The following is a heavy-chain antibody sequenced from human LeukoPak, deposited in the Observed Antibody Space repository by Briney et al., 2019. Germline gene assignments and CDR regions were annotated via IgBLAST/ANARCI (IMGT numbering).Heavy chain of an antibody. CDR1: GGSVNSGAYY. CDR3: ARVHYYDNTGYYFHI. Sequence: SQTLSLTCTVSGGSVNSGAYYWSWIRQHPGKGLEWIGYIFYRGSTLYNPSLKSRVTISVDTSKNQFSLKLNSVTAADTAVYYCARVHYYDNTGYYFHIWGQGTMVTVSS. J-gene: IGHJ3*02. D-gene: IGHD3-22*01. CDR2: IFYRGST. V-gene: IGHV4-31*03.